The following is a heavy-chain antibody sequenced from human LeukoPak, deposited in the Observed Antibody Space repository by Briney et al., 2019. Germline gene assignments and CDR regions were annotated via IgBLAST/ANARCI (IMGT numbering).Heavy chain of an antibody. Sequence: GGPLRLSCEASGFTFSSYSMNWVRQAPGKGLEWVSSISISSNYIYYADSVKGGFTIPRDNAKNSLYLQVNSLRAEDTAVYYCARGSRFGVVGRDAFDIWGQGTVVTVSS. CDR2: ISISSNYI. V-gene: IGHV3-21*01. CDR1: GFTFSSYS. CDR3: ARGSRFGVVGRDAFDI. D-gene: IGHD3-3*01. J-gene: IGHJ3*02.